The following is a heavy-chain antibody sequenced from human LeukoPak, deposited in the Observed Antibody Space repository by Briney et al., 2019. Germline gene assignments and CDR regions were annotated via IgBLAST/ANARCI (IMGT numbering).Heavy chain of an antibody. J-gene: IGHJ4*02. CDR1: GGSISSYY. CDR3: ARLTAAAAF. V-gene: IGHV4-59*08. Sequence: SETLSLTCTVSGGSISSYYWSWIRQPPGKGLEWIGYIYYSGSTNYNPSLKSRVTVSVDTSKNQFSLKLSSVTAADTAVYYCARLTAAAAFWGQGTLVTVSS. D-gene: IGHD6-13*01. CDR2: IYYSGST.